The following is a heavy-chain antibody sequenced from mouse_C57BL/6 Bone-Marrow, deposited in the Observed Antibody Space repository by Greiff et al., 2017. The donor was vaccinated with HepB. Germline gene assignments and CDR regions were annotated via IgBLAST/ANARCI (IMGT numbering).Heavy chain of an antibody. J-gene: IGHJ2*01. V-gene: IGHV1-82*01. D-gene: IGHD2-1*01. CDR2: IYPGDGDT. Sequence: VKLMESGPELVKPGASVKISCKASGYAFSSSWMNWVKQRPGKGLEWIGRIYPGDGDTNYNGKLKGKATLTADKSSSTAYMQLSSLTSEDTAVYFCAVYGNYDYWGQGTTPTVPS. CDR1: GYAFSSSW. CDR3: AVYGNYDY.